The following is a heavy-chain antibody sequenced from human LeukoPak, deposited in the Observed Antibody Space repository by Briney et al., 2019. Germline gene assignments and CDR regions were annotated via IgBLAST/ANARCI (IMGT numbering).Heavy chain of an antibody. D-gene: IGHD4-11*01. CDR3: AILQSGAFDI. CDR2: IYYSGST. Sequence: SETLSLTCTVSGGSISSSYWSWTRQPPGKRLEWIGYIYYSGSTNYNPSLKSRVTISVDPSKNQFSLKLTSVTAADTAVYYCAILQSGAFDIWGQGTMVTVSS. J-gene: IGHJ3*02. V-gene: IGHV4-59*01. CDR1: GGSISSSY.